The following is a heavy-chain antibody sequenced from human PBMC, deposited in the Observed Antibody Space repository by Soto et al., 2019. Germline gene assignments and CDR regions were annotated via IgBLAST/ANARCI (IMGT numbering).Heavy chain of an antibody. D-gene: IGHD4-17*01. V-gene: IGHV4-59*01. J-gene: IGHJ4*02. Sequence: PSETLSLTCTVSGGSISSYYWSWIRQPPGKGLEWIGYIYYSGSTNYNPSLKSRVTISVDTSKNQFSLKLSSVTAADTAVYYCERDRDGDYVDYWGQGTLVTVSS. CDR2: IYYSGST. CDR3: ERDRDGDYVDY. CDR1: GGSISSYY.